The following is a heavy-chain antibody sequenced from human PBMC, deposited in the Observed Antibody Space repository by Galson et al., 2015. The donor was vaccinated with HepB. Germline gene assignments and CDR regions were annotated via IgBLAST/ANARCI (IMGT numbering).Heavy chain of an antibody. Sequence: SLRLSCAASGFTFSSYAMHWVRQAPGKGLEWVAVISYDGSNKYYADSVKGRFTISRDNAKSSLYLQMNSLRAEDTAVYYCARGIRPDYWGRGTLVTVSS. D-gene: IGHD1-14*01. CDR1: GFTFSSYA. J-gene: IGHJ4*02. CDR2: ISYDGSNK. CDR3: ARGIRPDY. V-gene: IGHV3-30-3*01.